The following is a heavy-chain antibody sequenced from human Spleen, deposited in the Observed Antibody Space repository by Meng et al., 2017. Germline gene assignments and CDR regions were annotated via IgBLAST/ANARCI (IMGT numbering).Heavy chain of an antibody. CDR2: ISSTGGAT. D-gene: IGHD4-11*01. J-gene: IGHJ4*02. V-gene: IGHV3-23*01. CDR3: VPRTTYFDS. Sequence: EVQMLESGGGLVQPGGTLRLSCAASGFTFSSDYMHWVRQAPGKGLEWVSTISSTGGATYYADSVRGRLTISRDNSKNTLYLQMNSLRAEDTAVYYCVPRTTYFDSWGLGTLVTVSS. CDR1: GFTFSSDY.